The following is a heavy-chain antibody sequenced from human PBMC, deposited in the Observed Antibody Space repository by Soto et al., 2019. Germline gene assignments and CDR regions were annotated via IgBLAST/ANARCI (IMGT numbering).Heavy chain of an antibody. CDR1: GVTRADWS. CDR2: IRSKAYGGTT. D-gene: IGHD3-10*01. Sequence: PGGSLRLSCPASGVTRADWSMSWFRQAPGKGLEWVGFIRSKAYGGTTEYAASVKGRFTISRDDSKSIAYLQMNSLKTEDTAVYYCTRGSHYYGSGMVGAFDIWGQGTMVTVSS. J-gene: IGHJ3*02. CDR3: TRGSHYYGSGMVGAFDI. V-gene: IGHV3-49*03.